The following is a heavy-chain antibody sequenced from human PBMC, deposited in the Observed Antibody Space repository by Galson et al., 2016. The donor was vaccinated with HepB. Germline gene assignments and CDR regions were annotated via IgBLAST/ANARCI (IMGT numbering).Heavy chain of an antibody. J-gene: IGHJ5*01. Sequence: SVKVSCKASGYAFTNYDTVWVRQASGQGLEWMAWMNPNSGNTGLAPRFKGRLTLTRDTSISTAYMELSGLSSEDTAVYYCTRGITETTLIESWGQGTLVTVSS. V-gene: IGHV1-8*01. CDR2: MNPNSGNT. CDR3: TRGITETTLIES. CDR1: GYAFTNYD. D-gene: IGHD1-7*01.